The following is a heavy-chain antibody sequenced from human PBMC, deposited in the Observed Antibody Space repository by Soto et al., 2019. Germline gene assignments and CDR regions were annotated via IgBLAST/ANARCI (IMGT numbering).Heavy chain of an antibody. CDR1: GFTFSSYS. Sequence: RLSCAASGFTFSSYSMNWVRQAPGKGLEWVSSISSSSSYIYYADSVKGRFTISRDNAKNSLYLQMNSLRAEDTAVYYCARDSGATIFGVVHPFDYWGQGTLVTVSS. V-gene: IGHV3-21*01. CDR3: ARDSGATIFGVVHPFDY. J-gene: IGHJ4*02. CDR2: ISSSSSYI. D-gene: IGHD3-3*01.